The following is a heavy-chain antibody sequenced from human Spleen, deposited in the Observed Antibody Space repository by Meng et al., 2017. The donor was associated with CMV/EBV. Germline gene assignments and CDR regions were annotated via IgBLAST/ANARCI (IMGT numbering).Heavy chain of an antibody. CDR3: AGTKYQLLGY. CDR1: GFTFSDYY. V-gene: IGHV3-11*04. D-gene: IGHD2-2*01. Sequence: GESLKIACAASGFTFSDYYMSWIRQAPGKGLEWISYISGSGRTIYYADSVRGRFTSSRDNGKNSLYLQMNSLRAEDTAVYYCAGTKYQLLGYWGQGTLVTVSS. J-gene: IGHJ4*02. CDR2: ISGSGRTI.